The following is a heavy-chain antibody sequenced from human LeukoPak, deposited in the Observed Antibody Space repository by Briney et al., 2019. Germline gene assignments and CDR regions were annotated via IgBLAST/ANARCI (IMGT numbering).Heavy chain of an antibody. J-gene: IGHJ6*03. D-gene: IGHD4-17*01. V-gene: IGHV3-21*01. CDR1: GFTFNSYS. Sequence: PGGSLRLSCAASGFTFNSYSMNWVRQAPGKGLEWVSSISSSSSYIYYADSVKGRFTISRDNAKNSLYLQMNSLRAEDTAVYYCARDPSNGDYFPRDYYMDVWGKGTTVTVSS. CDR3: ARDPSNGDYFPRDYYMDV. CDR2: ISSSSSYI.